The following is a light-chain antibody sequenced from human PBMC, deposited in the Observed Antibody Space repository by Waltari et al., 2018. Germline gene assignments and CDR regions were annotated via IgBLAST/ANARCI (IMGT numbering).Light chain of an antibody. CDR2: RNN. CDR3: AAWDDNLRLWV. Sequence: QSVLTQPPSASGAPGQRVTISCSGSSSDIGSNYVYWFQQIPGTAPKPIIYRNNRRPSGVPDRFSGSKSGTSASLAISGLRPEDETDYYCAAWDDNLRLWVFGGGTMLTVL. V-gene: IGLV1-47*01. CDR1: SSDIGSNY. J-gene: IGLJ3*02.